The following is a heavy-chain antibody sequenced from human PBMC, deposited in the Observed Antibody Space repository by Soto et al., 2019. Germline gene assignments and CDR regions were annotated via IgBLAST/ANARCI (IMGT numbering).Heavy chain of an antibody. J-gene: IGHJ4*02. V-gene: IGHV1-69*06. CDR1: GGTFSSYA. Sequence: SVKVSCKASGGTFSSYAISWVRQAPGQGLEWMGGIIPIFGTANYAQKFQGRVTITADKSTSTAYMELSSLRSEDTAVYYCASTNSGSYWEFDYWGQGTLVTVSS. D-gene: IGHD1-26*01. CDR3: ASTNSGSYWEFDY. CDR2: IIPIFGTA.